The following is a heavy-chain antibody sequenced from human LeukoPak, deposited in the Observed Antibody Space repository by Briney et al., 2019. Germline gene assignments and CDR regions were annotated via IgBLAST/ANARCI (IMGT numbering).Heavy chain of an antibody. CDR2: IYTSGST. CDR1: GGSISSGSYY. CDR3: ARGDMDV. Sequence: SQTLSLTXTVSGGSISSGSYYWSWIRQPAGKGLEWIGRIYTSGSTNYNPSLKSRVTMSVDTSKNQFSLKLSSVTAADTAVYYCARGDMDVWGKGTTVTVSS. V-gene: IGHV4-61*02. J-gene: IGHJ6*03.